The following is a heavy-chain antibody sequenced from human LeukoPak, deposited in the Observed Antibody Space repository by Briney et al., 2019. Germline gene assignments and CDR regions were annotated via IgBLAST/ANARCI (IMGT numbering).Heavy chain of an antibody. D-gene: IGHD3-10*01. CDR1: GDTFSGYY. J-gene: IGHJ4*02. CDR3: ARGVFGLGDSYFDY. CDR2: IDPNSGGT. Sequence: ASVTVSCKASGDTFSGYYMHWVRQAPGQGLEWMGWIDPNSGGTNYAQKFQGRVTMTRDTSISTAYMELSRLRSDDTAVYYCARGVFGLGDSYFDYWGQGTLVTVSS. V-gene: IGHV1-2*02.